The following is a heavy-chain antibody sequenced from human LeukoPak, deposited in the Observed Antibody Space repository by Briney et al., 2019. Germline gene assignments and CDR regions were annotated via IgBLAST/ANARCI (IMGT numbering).Heavy chain of an antibody. D-gene: IGHD2-2*01. CDR3: ARSRRIHCSSTSCYQGGYFDY. V-gene: IGHV1-69*04. Sequence: ASVKVSCKASGDTFSSYAISWVRQAPGQGLEWMGRIIPILGIANYAQKFQGRVTITADKSTSTAYMELSSLRSEDTAVYYCARSRRIHCSSTSCYQGGYFDYWGQGTLVTVSS. CDR1: GDTFSSYA. J-gene: IGHJ4*02. CDR2: IIPILGIA.